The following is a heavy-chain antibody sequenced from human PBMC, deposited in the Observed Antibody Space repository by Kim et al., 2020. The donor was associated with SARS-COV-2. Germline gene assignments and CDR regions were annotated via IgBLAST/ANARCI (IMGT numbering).Heavy chain of an antibody. CDR2: ISGGGTT. D-gene: IGHD1-1*01. Sequence: GGSLRLSCAGSGFTFSGFAMSWFRQAPGKGLEWVSGISGGGTTYYAESVKGRFTVSRDNSRNTLSLQMNSLRVEDTALYSFARGTLGPNVGRGSFVAWG. J-gene: IGHJ3*01. CDR3: ARGTLGPNVGRGSFVA. V-gene: IGHV3-23*01. CDR1: GFTFSGFA.